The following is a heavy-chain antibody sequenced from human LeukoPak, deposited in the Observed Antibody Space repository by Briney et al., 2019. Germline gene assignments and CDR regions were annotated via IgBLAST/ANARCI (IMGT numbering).Heavy chain of an antibody. D-gene: IGHD3-10*01. CDR2: ISGSGGST. Sequence: GGSLRLSCAASGFTFSSYAMSWVRQAPGKGLEWVSAISGSGGSTYYADSVKGRFTISRDNSKNTLYLQMNSLRAEDTAVYYCAKASGPDYYGSEDAFDIWGQGTMVTVSS. CDR3: AKASGPDYYGSEDAFDI. V-gene: IGHV3-23*01. CDR1: GFTFSSYA. J-gene: IGHJ3*02.